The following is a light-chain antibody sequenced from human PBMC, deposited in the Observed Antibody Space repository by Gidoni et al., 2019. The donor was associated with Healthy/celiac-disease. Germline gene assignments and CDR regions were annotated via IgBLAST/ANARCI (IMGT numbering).Light chain of an antibody. CDR2: QDS. V-gene: IGLV3-1*01. CDR3: QAWDSSSHVV. CDR1: KLGDKY. Sequence: SYELTQPPSVSVSPGQTASITCSGDKLGDKYACWYQQKPGQSPVLVIYQDSKRPSGLPERFSCSNSGNTATLTISGTQAMDEADYYCQAWDSSSHVVFGGGTKLTVL. J-gene: IGLJ2*01.